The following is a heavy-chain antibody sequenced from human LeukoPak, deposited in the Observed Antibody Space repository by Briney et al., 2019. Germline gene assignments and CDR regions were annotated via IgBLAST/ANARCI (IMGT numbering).Heavy chain of an antibody. CDR1: GYSISSGYY. D-gene: IGHD3-10*01. Sequence: SETLSLTCTVSGYSISSGYYWGWIRQPPGKGLEWIGSIYHSGSTYYNPSLKSRVTISVDTSKNQFSLKLSSVTAADTAVYYCARSPPMGRGRENYYYYYYMDVWGKGTTVTVSS. CDR2: IYHSGST. V-gene: IGHV4-38-2*02. J-gene: IGHJ6*03. CDR3: ARSPPMGRGRENYYYYYYMDV.